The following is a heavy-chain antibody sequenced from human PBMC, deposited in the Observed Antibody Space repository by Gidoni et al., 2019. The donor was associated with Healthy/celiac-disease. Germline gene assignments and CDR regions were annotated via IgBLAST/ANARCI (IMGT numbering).Heavy chain of an antibody. D-gene: IGHD2-21*01. J-gene: IGHJ4*02. CDR1: AVSLSTSGVG. V-gene: IGHV2-5*02. CDR3: AHRGCGGDCYDY. CDR2: IYWDEDK. Sequence: QITLMESGPTLVKHTQTLTLTCTFSAVSLSTSGVGVGWIRQPPGKALEWRALIYWDEDKRYSPSLKSRLTITKDTSKNQVVLTMTNMDPVDTATYYCAHRGCGGDCYDYWGQGTLVTVSS.